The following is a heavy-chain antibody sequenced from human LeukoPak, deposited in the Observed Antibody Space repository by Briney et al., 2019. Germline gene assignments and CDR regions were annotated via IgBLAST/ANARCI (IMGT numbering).Heavy chain of an antibody. CDR2: INPNSGGT. V-gene: IGHV1-2*02. CDR1: GYTFTGYY. J-gene: IGHJ4*02. CDR3: ARSGARDYYDSSGPNLFDY. Sequence: ASVKVSCKASGYTFTGYYMHWVRQAPGQGLEWMGWINPNSGGTNYAQKFQGRVTMTRDTSISTAYMELSRLRSDDTAVYYCARSGARDYYDSSGPNLFDYWGQGTLVTVSS. D-gene: IGHD3-22*01.